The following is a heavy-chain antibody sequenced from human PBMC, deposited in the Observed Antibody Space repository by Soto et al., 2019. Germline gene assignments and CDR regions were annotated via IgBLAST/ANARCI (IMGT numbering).Heavy chain of an antibody. Sequence: SETLSLTCTVSGGSISSSSYYWGWIRQPPGKGLEWIGSIYYSGSTYYNPSLKSRVTISVDTSKNQFSLKLSSVTAADTAVYYCARHRHDYGDYYLDYWGQGTLVTVSS. J-gene: IGHJ4*02. CDR3: ARHRHDYGDYYLDY. CDR2: IYYSGST. CDR1: GGSISSSSYY. D-gene: IGHD4-17*01. V-gene: IGHV4-39*01.